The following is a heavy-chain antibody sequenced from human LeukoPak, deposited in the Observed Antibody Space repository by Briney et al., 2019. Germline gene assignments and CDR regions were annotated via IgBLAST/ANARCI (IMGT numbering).Heavy chain of an antibody. D-gene: IGHD3-3*01. CDR3: ARARDSPRRFLEIWFVP. V-gene: IGHV1-69*13. J-gene: IGHJ5*02. CDR1: GCTFSSYA. CDR2: IIPIFGKA. Sequence: ASVKVSCKASGCTFSSYAISWVRQAPGQGLEWMGGIIPIFGKANYAQKFQGRVTITADESTSKAYMELSSLRSEDTAVYYCARARDSPRRFLEIWFVPWRQGTLVSVPS.